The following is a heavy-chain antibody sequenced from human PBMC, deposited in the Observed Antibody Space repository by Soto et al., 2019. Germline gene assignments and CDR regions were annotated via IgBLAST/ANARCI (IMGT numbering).Heavy chain of an antibody. J-gene: IGHJ3*02. Sequence: EVQLVESGGGLIKPGGSLRLSCAASGFTFSSYSMNWVRQAPGKGLEWVSSISSSSSYIYYADSVKGRFTISRDNAKNSLYLQMNSLRAEDTAVYYCARLGNYGNDAFDIWGQGTMVTVSS. CDR1: GFTFSSYS. V-gene: IGHV3-21*01. CDR3: ARLGNYGNDAFDI. CDR2: ISSSSSYI. D-gene: IGHD1-7*01.